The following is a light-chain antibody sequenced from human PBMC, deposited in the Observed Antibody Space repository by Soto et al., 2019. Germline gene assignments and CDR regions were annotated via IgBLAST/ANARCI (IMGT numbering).Light chain of an antibody. Sequence: DIQMTQSQSSLSHSFGDRFTITCRASQDITNYLAGFQQKPGKAPKSLIYTASILQSGVPSKFSGSGSGTDFTLTISSLQPEDFATYYCQQYHSYPITFGQGTRLEIK. V-gene: IGKV1-16*02. CDR1: QDITNY. J-gene: IGKJ5*01. CDR3: QQYHSYPIT. CDR2: TAS.